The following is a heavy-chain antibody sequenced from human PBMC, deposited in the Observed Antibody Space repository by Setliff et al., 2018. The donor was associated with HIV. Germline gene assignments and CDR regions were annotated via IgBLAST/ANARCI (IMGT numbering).Heavy chain of an antibody. CDR2: IYHGGST. J-gene: IGHJ6*03. V-gene: IGHV4-4*02. D-gene: IGHD6-19*01. CDR1: GGSISSSNW. CDR3: ALRDSSGWYNYFMDV. Sequence: KTSETLSLTCTVSGGSISSSNWWSWVRQPPGKGLEWIGEIYHGGSTNYNPSLKSRVTISVDKSNNQVSLKLSSVTAADTAVYYCALRDSSGWYNYFMDVWGKGTTVTVSS.